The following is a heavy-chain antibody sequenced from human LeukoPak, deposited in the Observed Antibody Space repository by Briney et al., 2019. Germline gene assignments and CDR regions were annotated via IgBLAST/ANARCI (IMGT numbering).Heavy chain of an antibody. J-gene: IGHJ6*02. Sequence: GGSLRLSCTASGFTFGDYAMSWVRQAPGKGLEGVGFIRSKAYGGTTEYAASVQGRFTISRDDSKSIAYLHLNSLKTEDTALYYCTRVWRSGSYSGYYYYYGMDVWGQGTTVSVSS. CDR3: TRVWRSGSYSGYYYYYGMDV. CDR2: IRSKAYGGTT. CDR1: GFTFGDYA. V-gene: IGHV3-49*04. D-gene: IGHD1-26*01.